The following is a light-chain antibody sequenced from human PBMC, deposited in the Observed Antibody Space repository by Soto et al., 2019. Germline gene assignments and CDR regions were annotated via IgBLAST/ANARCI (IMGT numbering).Light chain of an antibody. V-gene: IGKV3-20*01. Sequence: EIVLTQSPGTLSLSPGERATLSCRASQSVSTRSLAWYQQKPGQAPRLLISGASSRAADIPDRFSGSGSGTDFTLTINRLEPEDFGVYYCQQYDSSPRTFGQGTKVDIK. J-gene: IGKJ1*01. CDR1: QSVSTRS. CDR3: QQYDSSPRT. CDR2: GAS.